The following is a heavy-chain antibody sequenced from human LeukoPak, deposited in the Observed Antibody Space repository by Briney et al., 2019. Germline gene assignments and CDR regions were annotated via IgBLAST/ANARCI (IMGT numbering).Heavy chain of an antibody. CDR1: GYTFTNYD. D-gene: IGHD2-15*01. V-gene: IGHV1-18*01. CDR2: ISVYNGNT. J-gene: IGHJ5*02. Sequence: ASVKVSCKASGYTFTNYDITWVRQAPGQGLEWMGWISVYNGNTNSAQKVQDRVTMTTDTSTSTAYMELRSLRSDDTAVYYCARGGAYCRGGSCPLDWFDPWGQGTLVTVSS. CDR3: ARGGAYCRGGSCPLDWFDP.